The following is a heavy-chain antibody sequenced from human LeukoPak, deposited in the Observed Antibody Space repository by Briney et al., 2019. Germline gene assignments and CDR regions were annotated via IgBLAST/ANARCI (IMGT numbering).Heavy chain of an antibody. Sequence: ASVKVSCKASGYTFTGYYMHWVRQAPGQGLEWMGWISAYNGNTNYAQKLQGRVTTTTDTSTSTAYMELRSLRSDDTAVYYCARDQVVLRFLDGYYYYMDVWGKGTTVTVSS. J-gene: IGHJ6*03. D-gene: IGHD3-3*01. CDR1: GYTFTGYY. V-gene: IGHV1-18*04. CDR2: ISAYNGNT. CDR3: ARDQVVLRFLDGYYYYMDV.